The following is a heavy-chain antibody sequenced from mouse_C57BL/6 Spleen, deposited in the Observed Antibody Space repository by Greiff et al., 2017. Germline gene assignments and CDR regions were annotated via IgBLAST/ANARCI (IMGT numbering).Heavy chain of an antibody. CDR2: IWSDGST. V-gene: IGHV2-6-1*01. D-gene: IGHD2-4*01. CDR1: GFSLTSYG. J-gene: IGHJ3*01. CDR3: ARHEDYDEGGFAY. Sequence: VKLEESGPGLVAPSQSLSITCTVSGFSLTSYGVHWVRQPPGKGLEWLVVIWSDGSTTYNSALKSRLSISKDNSKSQVFLKMNSLQTDDTAMYYCARHEDYDEGGFAYWGQGTLVTVSA.